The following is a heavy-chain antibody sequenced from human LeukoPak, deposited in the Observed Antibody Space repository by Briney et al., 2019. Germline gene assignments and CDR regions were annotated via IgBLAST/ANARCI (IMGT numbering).Heavy chain of an antibody. D-gene: IGHD3-16*01. Sequence: PGGSLRLSCAASGFTFSSYWMSWVRQAPGKGLEWVANIKQDGSEKYYVDSVKGRFTISRDNAKNSLCLQMNSLRAEDTAVYYCARDTIMITFGGVPDYWGQGTLVTVSS. CDR2: IKQDGSEK. CDR1: GFTFSSYW. V-gene: IGHV3-7*01. CDR3: ARDTIMITFGGVPDY. J-gene: IGHJ4*02.